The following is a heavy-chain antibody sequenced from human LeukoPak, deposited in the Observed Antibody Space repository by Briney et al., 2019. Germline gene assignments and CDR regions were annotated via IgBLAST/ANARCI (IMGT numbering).Heavy chain of an antibody. CDR1: GYSISSGYY. V-gene: IGHV4-38-2*02. CDR2: IYHSGST. D-gene: IGHD1-26*01. J-gene: IGHJ5*02. Sequence: KASETLSLTCTVSGYSISSGYYWGWIRQPPGKGLEWIGSIYHSGSTYYNPSLKSRVTISVDTSKNQFSLKLSSVTAADTAVYYCARSKAPSGSYPSGWFDPWGQGTLVTVSS. CDR3: ARSKAPSGSYPSGWFDP.